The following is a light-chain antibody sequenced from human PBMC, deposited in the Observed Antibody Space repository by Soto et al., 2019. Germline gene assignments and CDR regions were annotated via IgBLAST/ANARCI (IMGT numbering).Light chain of an antibody. Sequence: DIQMTQSPSTLSASVWDRVTITCRASQSISSWLAWYQQKPGKAPKLLIYDASSLESGVPSRFSGSGSGTEFTLTISSLQPDDFATYYCQQANSFPITFGQGTRLEIK. J-gene: IGKJ5*01. CDR1: QSISSW. CDR2: DAS. V-gene: IGKV1-5*01. CDR3: QQANSFPIT.